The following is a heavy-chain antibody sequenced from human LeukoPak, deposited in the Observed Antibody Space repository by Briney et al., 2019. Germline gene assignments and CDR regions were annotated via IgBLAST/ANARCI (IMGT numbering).Heavy chain of an antibody. Sequence: ASVKVSCKASVYTFTSYGISWVRQAPGQGLEWMGWISAYNGNTNYAQKLQGRVTMTTDTSTSTAYMELRSLRSDDTAVYYCARDLRSGGRGGFDPWGQGTLVTVSS. D-gene: IGHD2-15*01. CDR3: ARDLRSGGRGGFDP. CDR2: ISAYNGNT. V-gene: IGHV1-18*01. CDR1: VYTFTSYG. J-gene: IGHJ5*02.